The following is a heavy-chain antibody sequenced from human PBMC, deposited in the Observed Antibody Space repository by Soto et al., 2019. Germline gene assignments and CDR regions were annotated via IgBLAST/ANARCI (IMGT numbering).Heavy chain of an antibody. J-gene: IGHJ4*02. Sequence: QITLEESGPMVVKPTQSLTLTCTFSGFSLSTSGVAVGWIRQPPGKALEWLALIYWDDGKRYSPSLKSRLIITKDTSKDQVVLTVNNMDPADTATYYCIKRPGHRNYYFDYWGQGILVTVSS. CDR2: IYWDDGK. V-gene: IGHV2-5*02. D-gene: IGHD3-16*02. CDR1: GFSLSTSGVA. CDR3: IKRPGHRNYYFDY.